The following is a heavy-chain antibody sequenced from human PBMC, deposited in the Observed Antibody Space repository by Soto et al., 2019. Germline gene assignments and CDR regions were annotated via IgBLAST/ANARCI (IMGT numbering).Heavy chain of an antibody. D-gene: IGHD3-22*01. CDR3: ARLETSGYYYSKDTAFDY. Sequence: SETLSLTCTVSGGSISPYYWSWIRQPPGKGLEWIGYIYYTGSTNYNPSLKSRVTISVDTSKNQFSLKLTSVTAADTAVYYCARLETSGYYYSKDTAFDYWGQGTLVTVS. CDR2: IYYTGST. J-gene: IGHJ4*02. CDR1: GGSISPYY. V-gene: IGHV4-59*01.